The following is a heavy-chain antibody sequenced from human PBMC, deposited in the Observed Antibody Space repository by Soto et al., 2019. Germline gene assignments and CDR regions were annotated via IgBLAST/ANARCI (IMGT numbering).Heavy chain of an antibody. J-gene: IGHJ5*02. V-gene: IGHV1-69*12. CDR3: ASDRGTSSGYYPYWFDP. CDR2: ITPISGTA. CDR1: GGTFSRYA. D-gene: IGHD3-22*01. Sequence: QVQLVQSGAEVKKPGSSVKVSCKASGGTFSRYAITWERQAPGQGLEWMGGITPISGTANYAQQFQGRDTVTADEYTSTADMELSRLRSEDTAVYYCASDRGTSSGYYPYWFDPCGQGTLVTVSS.